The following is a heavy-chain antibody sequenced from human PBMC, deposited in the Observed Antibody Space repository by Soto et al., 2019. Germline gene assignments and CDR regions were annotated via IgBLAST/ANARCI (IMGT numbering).Heavy chain of an antibody. Sequence: GGSLRLSCAASGFTFSRYWMHGVRQAPGKGLVWVSRINSDGSSTSYADSVKGRFTISRDNAKNTLYLQMNSLRAEDTAVYYCARDWGDYGDSQYGMDVWGQGTTVTV. CDR3: ARDWGDYGDSQYGMDV. D-gene: IGHD4-17*01. CDR2: INSDGSST. V-gene: IGHV3-74*01. J-gene: IGHJ6*02. CDR1: GFTFSRYW.